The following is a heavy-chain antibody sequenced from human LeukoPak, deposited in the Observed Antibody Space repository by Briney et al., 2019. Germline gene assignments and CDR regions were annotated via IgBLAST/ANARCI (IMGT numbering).Heavy chain of an antibody. CDR3: ARDTRQQLVLGN. CDR2: ISPSGDRT. D-gene: IGHD6-13*01. V-gene: IGHV3-64*02. Sequence: GGSLRLSCAASGFTFTNHPMHWVRQASGKRLEYVSAISPSGDRTWYTDSVKGRFTISRDNSKNTMYLQMGSLRPEDMGVYYCARDTRQQLVLGNWGQGTLVTVSS. J-gene: IGHJ4*02. CDR1: GFTFTNHP.